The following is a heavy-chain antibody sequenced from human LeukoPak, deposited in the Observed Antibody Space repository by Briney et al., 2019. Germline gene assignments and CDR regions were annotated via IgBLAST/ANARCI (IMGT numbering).Heavy chain of an antibody. J-gene: IGHJ5*02. D-gene: IGHD3-16*02. Sequence: GGSLRPSCAASGFTFSTFAMHWVRLSPGKRLEWVSYISSSSSTIYYADSVKGRFTISRDNAKNSLYLQMNSLRAEDTAVYYCARDENGYVWGGFRAWGQGTLVTVSS. V-gene: IGHV3-48*01. CDR2: ISSSSSTI. CDR3: ARDENGYVWGGFRA. CDR1: GFTFSTFA.